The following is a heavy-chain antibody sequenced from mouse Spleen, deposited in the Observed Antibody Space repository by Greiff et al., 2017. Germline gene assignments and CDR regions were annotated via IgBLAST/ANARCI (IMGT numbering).Heavy chain of an antibody. CDR2: ISSGSSTI. CDR1: GFTFSSFG. V-gene: IGHV5-17*02. CDR3: ARERLYYGYYDAMDY. Sequence: EVKVVESGGGLVQPGGSRKLSCAASGFTFSSFGMHWVRQAPEKGLEWVAYISSGSSTIYYADTVKGRFTISRDNPKNTLFLQMTSLRSEDTAMYYCARERLYYGYYDAMDYWGQGTSVTVSS. J-gene: IGHJ4*01. D-gene: IGHD1-2*01.